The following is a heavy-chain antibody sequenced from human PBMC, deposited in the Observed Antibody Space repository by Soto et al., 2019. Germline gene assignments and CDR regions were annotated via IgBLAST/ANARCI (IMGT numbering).Heavy chain of an antibody. CDR3: ARDCQGGYGRGFDY. CDR1: GGSIISGGYY. D-gene: IGHD4-17*01. Sequence: SETLSLTCTVSGGSIISGGYYWIWIRQHPGKGLEWIGYIYYSGSTYYNPSLKSRVTISVDTSKNQFSLKLSSVTAADTAVYYCARDCQGGYGRGFDYWGQGTLVTVSS. V-gene: IGHV4-31*03. CDR2: IYYSGST. J-gene: IGHJ4*02.